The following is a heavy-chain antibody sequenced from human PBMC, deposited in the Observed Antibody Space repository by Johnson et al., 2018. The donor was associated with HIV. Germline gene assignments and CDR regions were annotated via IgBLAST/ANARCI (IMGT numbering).Heavy chain of an antibody. Sequence: VQLVQSGGGLVQPGGSLRLSCAASGFTFSSYDMHWVRQATGKGLEWVSTIGPAGDTYYPDSVKGRFTISRENPKNSLYLQMNTLRAGDTAVYYCARDVGYVSIGYKGAFYIWGQGTMVTVSS. J-gene: IGHJ3*02. CDR3: ARDVGYVSIGYKGAFYI. CDR1: GFTFSSYD. CDR2: IGPAGDT. D-gene: IGHD3-22*01. V-gene: IGHV3-13*01.